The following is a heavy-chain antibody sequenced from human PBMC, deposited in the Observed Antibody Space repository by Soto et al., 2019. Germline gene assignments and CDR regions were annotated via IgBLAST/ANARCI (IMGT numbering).Heavy chain of an antibody. CDR3: AKDRRGCSGGSCYTQPFDY. D-gene: IGHD2-15*01. Sequence: EVQLLESGGGLVQPGGSLRLSCAASGFTFSSYAMSWVRRAPGKGLEWVSAISGSGGSTYYADSVKGRFTISRDNSKNTLYLQMNSLRAEDTAVYYCAKDRRGCSGGSCYTQPFDYWGQGTLVTVSS. V-gene: IGHV3-23*01. CDR1: GFTFSSYA. J-gene: IGHJ4*02. CDR2: ISGSGGST.